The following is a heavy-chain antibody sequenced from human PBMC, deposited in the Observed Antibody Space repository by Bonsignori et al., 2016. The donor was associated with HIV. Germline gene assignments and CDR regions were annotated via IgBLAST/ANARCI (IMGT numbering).Heavy chain of an antibody. CDR3: SRFTVDAFDI. CDR2: TYYRSKWDN. V-gene: IGHV6-1*01. Sequence: SETLSLTCAISGDSVSSKSAAWNWIRQSPSRGLEWLGRTYYRSKWDNDYAVSVKSRITINPDTSKNQFSLQLNSVTPEDTAVYYCSRFTVDAFDIWGQGTMVTVSS. J-gene: IGHJ3*02. CDR1: GDSVSSKSAA. D-gene: IGHD4-11*01.